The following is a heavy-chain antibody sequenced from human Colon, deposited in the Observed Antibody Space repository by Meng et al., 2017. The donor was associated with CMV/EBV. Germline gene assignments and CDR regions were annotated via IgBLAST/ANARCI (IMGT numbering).Heavy chain of an antibody. CDR2: IKQDGSEK. J-gene: IGHJ4*02. CDR3: ARLEGYYGSGSYNY. D-gene: IGHD3-10*01. Sequence: GESLKISCAASGFTFSSYWMSWVRQAPGKGLEWVANIKQDGSEKYYVDSVKGRFTISRDNAENSLYLQMNSLRAEDTAVYYCARLEGYYGSGSYNYWGQGTLVTVSS. CDR1: GFTFSSYW. V-gene: IGHV3-7*01.